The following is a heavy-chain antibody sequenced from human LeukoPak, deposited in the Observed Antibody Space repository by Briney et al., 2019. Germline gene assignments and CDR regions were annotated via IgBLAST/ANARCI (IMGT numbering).Heavy chain of an antibody. CDR2: IGGRGGGT. V-gene: IGHV3-23*01. Sequence: PGGSLRLSCAASGFIFSSYAMSWVRESRGGGVECVSPIGGRGGGTYYAHSVRGRFPISRDNSKNTVYLQVKSLRPEHTSVYYCAKDRSCINDVCHGDFDYWGQGNLVTVSS. D-gene: IGHD2-8*01. J-gene: IGHJ4*02. CDR1: GFIFSSYA. CDR3: AKDRSCINDVCHGDFDY.